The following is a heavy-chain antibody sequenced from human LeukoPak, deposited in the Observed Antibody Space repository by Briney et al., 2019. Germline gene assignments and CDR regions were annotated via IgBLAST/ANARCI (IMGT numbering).Heavy chain of an antibody. J-gene: IGHJ3*02. V-gene: IGHV4-4*09. CDR2: IYTSGST. CDR1: GGSISSYY. Sequence: SETLSLTCTVSGGSISSYYWSWIRQPPGKGLEWTGYIYTSGSTNYNPSLKSRVTISVDTSKNQFSLKLSSVTAADTAVYYCARHGPAAFDAFDIWGQGTMVTVSS. CDR3: ARHGPAAFDAFDI. D-gene: IGHD2-2*01.